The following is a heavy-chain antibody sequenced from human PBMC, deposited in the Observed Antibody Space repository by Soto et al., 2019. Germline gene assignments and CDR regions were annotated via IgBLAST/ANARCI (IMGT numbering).Heavy chain of an antibody. CDR2: IIPIFGTA. J-gene: IGHJ6*02. D-gene: IGHD3-22*01. V-gene: IGHV1-69*06. CDR3: ARATLYYDSSGPYYYYGMEA. Sequence: SVKVSCKASGCTFSSYAISWVRQAPGQGLEWMGGIIPIFGTANYAQKFQGRVTITADKSTSTAYMELSSLRSEDTAVYYCARATLYYDSSGPYYYYGMEAWGQGTTVIVSS. CDR1: GCTFSSYA.